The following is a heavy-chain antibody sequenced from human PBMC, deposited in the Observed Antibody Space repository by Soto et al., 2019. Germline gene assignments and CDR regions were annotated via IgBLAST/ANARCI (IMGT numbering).Heavy chain of an antibody. CDR1: GFTFSSYW. CDR2: INSDGSST. CDR3: ARGTYDYVWGRYLPPWFDP. V-gene: IGHV3-74*01. J-gene: IGHJ5*02. Sequence: QAGGSLRLSCAASGFTFSSYWMHWVRQAPGKGLVWVSRINSDGSSTSYADSVKGRFTISRDNAKNTLYLQMKSLRAEDTAVYYCARGTYDYVWGRYLPPWFDPWSQGNLVTVSS. D-gene: IGHD3-16*02.